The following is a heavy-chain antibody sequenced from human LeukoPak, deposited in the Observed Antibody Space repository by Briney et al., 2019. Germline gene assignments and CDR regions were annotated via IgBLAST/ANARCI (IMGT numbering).Heavy chain of an antibody. D-gene: IGHD2-15*01. CDR2: IYPDDSDT. J-gene: IGHJ4*02. V-gene: IGHV5-51*01. Sequence: GESLKISCKGSGYSFTSYWIGWVRQMPGKGLEWMGIIYPDDSDTRYSPSFQGQVTISADKSISTAYLQWSTLTASDTAIYYCATYSHQLTRIDSWGQGTLVTVFS. CDR3: ATYSHQLTRIDS. CDR1: GYSFTSYW.